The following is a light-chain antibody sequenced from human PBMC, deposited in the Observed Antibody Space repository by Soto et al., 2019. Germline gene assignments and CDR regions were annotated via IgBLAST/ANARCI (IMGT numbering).Light chain of an antibody. CDR1: QSVSSY. CDR2: DAS. V-gene: IGKV3-11*01. J-gene: IGKJ4*01. Sequence: EIVLTQSPATLSLSPGERATPSCRASQSVSSYVAWYQSKPGQAPRLLMYDASNRVIGIPARFSGSGSGTDFTLTISSLEPEDFAVYYCQQRSNWPLTFGGGTTVEI. CDR3: QQRSNWPLT.